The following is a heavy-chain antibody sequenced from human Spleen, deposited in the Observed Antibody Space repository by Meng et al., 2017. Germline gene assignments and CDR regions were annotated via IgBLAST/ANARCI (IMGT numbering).Heavy chain of an antibody. Sequence: GGSLRLSCAASGFTFSNYAISWVRQAPGGRLEWVSVIGGDGVITEYADSVRGRFTISRDNSKNTLYLQMNSLRAEDTAVYYCAKEMAWGTWYFDLWGRGTLVTVSS. CDR1: GFTFSNYA. D-gene: IGHD7-27*01. J-gene: IGHJ2*01. V-gene: IGHV3-23*01. CDR2: IGGDGVIT. CDR3: AKEMAWGTWYFDL.